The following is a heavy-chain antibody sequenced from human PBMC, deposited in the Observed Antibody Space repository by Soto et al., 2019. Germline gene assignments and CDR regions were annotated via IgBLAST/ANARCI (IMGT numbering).Heavy chain of an antibody. D-gene: IGHD3-10*01. CDR3: ARGASGRYYRDV. V-gene: IGHV3-74*01. CDR1: GFTFSNYW. Sequence: DEQVVESGGGLVQPGGSLRLSCTASGFTFSNYWIHWVRQASGKGLVWVSRIKGDGSITNYADSVRGRFSISRDNAKNTVYLQTASLRAEDPAVYYCARGASGRYYRDVWGKGTTVTVS. CDR2: IKGDGSIT. J-gene: IGHJ6*03.